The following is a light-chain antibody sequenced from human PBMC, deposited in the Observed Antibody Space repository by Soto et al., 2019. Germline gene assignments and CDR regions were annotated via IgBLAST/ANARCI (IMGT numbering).Light chain of an antibody. V-gene: IGLV2-23*02. CDR1: TSDVGSYNV. CDR3: CSYAGSSPLLDV. Sequence: QSVLTQPASVSGSPGQSITISCTGTTSDVGSYNVVSWYQQHPGKAPKLIIYEVNKRPSGVSNRFSGSKSGNTASLTISGLQAEDEADYYCCSYAGSSPLLDVFGTGTKVTVL. J-gene: IGLJ1*01. CDR2: EVN.